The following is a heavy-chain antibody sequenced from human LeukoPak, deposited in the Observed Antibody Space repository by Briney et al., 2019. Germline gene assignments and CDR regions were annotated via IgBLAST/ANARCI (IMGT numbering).Heavy chain of an antibody. CDR3: TTDSGGYSYGYNY. CDR1: GFTFSSYA. V-gene: IGHV3-15*01. CDR2: IKSKTDGGTT. D-gene: IGHD5-18*01. Sequence: GGSLRLSCAASGFTFSSYAMSWVRQAPGKGLEWVGRIKSKTDGGTTDYAAPVKGRFTISRDDSKNTLYLQMNSLKTEDTAVYYCTTDSGGYSYGYNYWGQGTLVTVSS. J-gene: IGHJ4*02.